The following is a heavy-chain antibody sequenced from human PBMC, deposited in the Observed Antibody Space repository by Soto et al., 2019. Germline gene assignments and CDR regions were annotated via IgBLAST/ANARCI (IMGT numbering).Heavy chain of an antibody. CDR1: GGSISSYY. J-gene: IGHJ6*02. CDR2: IYYSGST. CDR3: GTSVRVAPMDV. V-gene: IGHV4-59*01. D-gene: IGHD2-15*01. Sequence: SETLSLTCTVSGGSISSYYWSWIRQPPGKGLEWIGYIYYSGSTNYNPSLKSRVSISVDRSQNHFSLKLRSVTAADTAVYYGGTSVRVAPMDVWGQGTTVTSP.